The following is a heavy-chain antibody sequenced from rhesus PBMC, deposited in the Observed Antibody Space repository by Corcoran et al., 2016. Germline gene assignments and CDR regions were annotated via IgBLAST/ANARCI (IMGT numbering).Heavy chain of an antibody. D-gene: IGHD6-13*01. CDR1: GGSISSNY. V-gene: IGHV4-173*01. CDR3: ASSYSSWSYLDY. J-gene: IGHJ4*01. CDR2: ISGSGGST. Sequence: QLQLQESGPALVKPSETLSLTCAVSGGSISSNYWSWIRQPPGKGLELIGRISGSGGSTDYNPSLKSRVTSSTDTSKNQFSLKLSSVTAADTAVYYCASSYSSWSYLDYWGQGVLVTVSS.